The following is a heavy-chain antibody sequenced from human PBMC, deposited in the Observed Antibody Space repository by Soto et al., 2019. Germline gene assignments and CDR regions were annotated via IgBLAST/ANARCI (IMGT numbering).Heavy chain of an antibody. CDR1: GGSISSYY. D-gene: IGHD2-2*01. Sequence: PSETLSLTCTVSGGSISSYYWSWIRQPPGKGLEWIGYIYYSGSTNYNPSLKSRVTISADTSQNQFSLKLSSVTAADTAVYYCARARSQNQLEGMDVWGQGTTGAVS. J-gene: IGHJ6*02. V-gene: IGHV4-59*01. CDR3: ARARSQNQLEGMDV. CDR2: IYYSGST.